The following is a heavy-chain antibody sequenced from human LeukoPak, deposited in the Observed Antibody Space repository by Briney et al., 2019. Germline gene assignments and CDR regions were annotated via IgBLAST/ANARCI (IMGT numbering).Heavy chain of an antibody. CDR2: ISSSSSTI. Sequence: GGSLRLSCAASGFTFSSYSMNWVRQAPGKGLEGVSYISSSSSTIYYADSVKGRFTISRDNAKNSLYLQMNSLRAEDTAVYYCARTRHYLRFLEWLGGYYFDYWGQGTLVTVSS. CDR3: ARTRHYLRFLEWLGGYYFDY. J-gene: IGHJ4*02. D-gene: IGHD3-3*01. V-gene: IGHV3-48*01. CDR1: GFTFSSYS.